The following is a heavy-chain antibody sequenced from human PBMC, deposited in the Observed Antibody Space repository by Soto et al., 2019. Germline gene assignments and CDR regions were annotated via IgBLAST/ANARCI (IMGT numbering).Heavy chain of an antibody. CDR3: AKDLDYDSSGYHPPAHLAHY. D-gene: IGHD3-22*01. Sequence: QVQLVESGGGVVQPGRSLRLSCAASGFTFSSYGMHWVRQAPGKGLEWVAVISYDGSNKYYADSVKGRFTISRDNSKNTLYLQMNSLRAEDTAVYYCAKDLDYDSSGYHPPAHLAHYWGQGTLVTVSS. CDR1: GFTFSSYG. J-gene: IGHJ4*02. V-gene: IGHV3-30*18. CDR2: ISYDGSNK.